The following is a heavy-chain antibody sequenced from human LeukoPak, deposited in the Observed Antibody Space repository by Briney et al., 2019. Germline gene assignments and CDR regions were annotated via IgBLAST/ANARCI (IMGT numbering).Heavy chain of an antibody. J-gene: IGHJ4*02. D-gene: IGHD6-13*01. Sequence: SETLSLTCTVSGVSISSYYWSWIRQPPGKGLEWIGYIYYSGSTNYNPSLKSRVTISVDTSKNQFSLKLSSVTAADTAVYYCARAGPYSSSWSPFDFWGQGTLVTVSS. V-gene: IGHV4-59*01. CDR3: ARAGPYSSSWSPFDF. CDR2: IYYSGST. CDR1: GVSISSYY.